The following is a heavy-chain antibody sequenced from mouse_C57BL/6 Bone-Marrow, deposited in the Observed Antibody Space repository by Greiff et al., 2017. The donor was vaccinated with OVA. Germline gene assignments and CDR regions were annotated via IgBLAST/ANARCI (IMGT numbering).Heavy chain of an antibody. V-gene: IGHV1-52*01. CDR3: ARSSRSSYAMDY. D-gene: IGHD1-1*01. J-gene: IGHJ4*01. CDR1: GYTFTSYW. Sequence: QVQLQQPGAELVRPGSSVKLSCKASGYTFTSYWMHWVKQRPIQGLEWIGNIDPSDSETHYNQKFKDKATLTADKSSSTAYMQLSSLTYEDSAVYYCARSSRSSYAMDYWGQGTSVTVSS. CDR2: IDPSDSET.